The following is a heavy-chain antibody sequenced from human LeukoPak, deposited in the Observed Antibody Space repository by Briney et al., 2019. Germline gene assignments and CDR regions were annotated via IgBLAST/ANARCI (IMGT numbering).Heavy chain of an antibody. V-gene: IGHV4-59*01. CDR3: ARGQVAYDY. Sequence: SQTLSLPCTVSGRSISSYYWSWIRQPPGKALEWIGNIHYSGSTNYNSSLKSRVTISVDTSKNQFSLKLSSVTAADTAVYYCARGQVAYDYWGQGTLVTVSS. CDR1: GRSISSYY. J-gene: IGHJ4*02. D-gene: IGHD2-21*01. CDR2: IHYSGST.